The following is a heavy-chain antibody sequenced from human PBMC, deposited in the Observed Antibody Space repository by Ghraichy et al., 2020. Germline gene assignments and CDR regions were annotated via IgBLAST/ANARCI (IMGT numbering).Heavy chain of an antibody. V-gene: IGHV3-23*01. CDR1: GFTFSTRA. CDR3: ATRGRDGYKENYYGLDV. J-gene: IGHJ6*02. Sequence: GGSLRLSCVVSGFTFSTRAMHWVRQAPERGPEWVVAISGSADTAFLADSVKGRFFVSRDNSKNTLYLQMNGLRVEDTAVYYCATRGRDGYKENYYGLDVWGQGTAVTVSS. CDR2: ISGSADTA. D-gene: IGHD5-24*01.